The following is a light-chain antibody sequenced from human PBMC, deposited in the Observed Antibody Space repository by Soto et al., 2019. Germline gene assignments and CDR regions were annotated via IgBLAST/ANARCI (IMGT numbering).Light chain of an antibody. J-gene: IGLJ1*01. CDR1: SSDIGYYNY. CDR3: RSFAGVSTV. V-gene: IGLV2-8*01. Sequence: QSALTQPPSASGSPGQSVTISCTGTSSDIGYYNYVSWYQQHPGKAPKLLIYEVTKRPSGVPDRFSGSKSGNTASLTVSGPQAEDEANYYCRSFAGVSTVFGTGTKLPVL. CDR2: EVT.